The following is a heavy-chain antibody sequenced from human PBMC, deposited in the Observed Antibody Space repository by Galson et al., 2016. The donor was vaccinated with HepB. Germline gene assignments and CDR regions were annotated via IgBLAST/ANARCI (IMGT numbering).Heavy chain of an antibody. D-gene: IGHD3-16*01. CDR2: IKQDGSEK. CDR3: ARARSWGGYYFDN. CDR1: GFTFSNYW. J-gene: IGHJ4*02. Sequence: SLRLSCAASGFTFSNYWMSWVRQAPGKGLEWVANIKQDGSEKYYVDSVKGRFTISRDNAKNSLYLQMNSLRVEDTALYYCARARSWGGYYFDNWGQGTLVTVSS. V-gene: IGHV3-7*05.